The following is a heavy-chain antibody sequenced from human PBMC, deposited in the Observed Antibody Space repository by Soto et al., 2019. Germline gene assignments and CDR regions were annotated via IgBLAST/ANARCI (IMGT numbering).Heavy chain of an antibody. D-gene: IGHD3-9*01. CDR1: GFTFSSYA. V-gene: IGHV3-23*01. CDR2: ISGTGRVT. J-gene: IGHJ1*01. CDR3: ATDVHYGIVTGIAYFHH. Sequence: EVQLLESGGGLVQPGGSLTISCAVSGFTFSSYAMSWVRQAPGKGLVWVSGISGTGRVTNYAESVKGRFTISRDNPKNTLYLEMKSVRVQATAVYYRATDVHYGIVTGIAYFHHWGQGTLVTVS.